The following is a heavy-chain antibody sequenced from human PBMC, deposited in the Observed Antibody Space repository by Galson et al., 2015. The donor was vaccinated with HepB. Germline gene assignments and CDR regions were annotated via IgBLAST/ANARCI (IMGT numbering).Heavy chain of an antibody. Sequence: SVKVSCKASGYAVTSYGISWVRQAPGQGLEWMGWISAYNGNTNYAQKLQGRVILTTDTSTGTAYMELRSLRSDDTAVYYCARGGGAMIVVVTYGMDVWGQGTTVTVSS. D-gene: IGHD3-22*01. CDR3: ARGGGAMIVVVTYGMDV. CDR1: GYAVTSYG. J-gene: IGHJ6*02. CDR2: ISAYNGNT. V-gene: IGHV1-18*01.